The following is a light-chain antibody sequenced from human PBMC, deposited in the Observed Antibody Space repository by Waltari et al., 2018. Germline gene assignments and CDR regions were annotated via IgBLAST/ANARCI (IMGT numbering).Light chain of an antibody. CDR2: DDS. CDR1: NIGGET. Sequence: SYVLTQPPSVSVAPGQTARITCGGNNIGGETVHWYQQKPGQAPIFVVHDDSDRPSGVPGRCSGSKSGNTATLTISRVEAGDEAAYHCQVWDRTNKYFVFGGGTKMTVL. J-gene: IGLJ2*01. CDR3: QVWDRTNKYFV. V-gene: IGLV3-21*02.